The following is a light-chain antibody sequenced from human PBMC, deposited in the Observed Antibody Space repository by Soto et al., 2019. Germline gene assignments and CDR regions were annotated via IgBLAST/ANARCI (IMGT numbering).Light chain of an antibody. Sequence: EVVMTQSPATLSVSPVEVSTLXXRASQGIGDTLAWYQHKPGQTPRLLIYDTSTRATGVPARFSGSGSGTEFTLTISSLQSEDFAVYYCQQYGSSPLTFGQGTRLEIK. CDR1: QGIGDT. V-gene: IGKV3-15*01. CDR3: QQYGSSPLT. J-gene: IGKJ5*01. CDR2: DTS.